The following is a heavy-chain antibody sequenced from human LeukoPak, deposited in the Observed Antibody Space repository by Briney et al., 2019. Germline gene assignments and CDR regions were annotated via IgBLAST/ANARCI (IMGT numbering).Heavy chain of an antibody. CDR3: ARSYAIDAFDI. CDR1: GFTFSSYS. CDR2: ISSISSSST. Sequence: GGSLRLSCAASGFTFSSYSMNWVRQAPGKGLEWVSYISSISSSSTYYADSVKGRFTISRDNAKNSLYLQMNSLRAEDTAVYYCARSYAIDAFDIWGQGTMVTVSS. V-gene: IGHV3-48*04. D-gene: IGHD2-2*01. J-gene: IGHJ3*02.